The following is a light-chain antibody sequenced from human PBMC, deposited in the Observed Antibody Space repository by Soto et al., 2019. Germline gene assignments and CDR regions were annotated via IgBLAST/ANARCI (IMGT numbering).Light chain of an antibody. CDR2: GAS. Sequence: EIVMTQSPATLSVSPGERATLSCRASHSVSSNLAWYQQKPGQAPRLLIHGASTRATGIPARFSGSGSGTGFILTISSLQSEDFAVYYCQQYNKWPPITFGQGTRLEIK. CDR3: QQYNKWPPIT. CDR1: HSVSSN. J-gene: IGKJ5*01. V-gene: IGKV3-15*01.